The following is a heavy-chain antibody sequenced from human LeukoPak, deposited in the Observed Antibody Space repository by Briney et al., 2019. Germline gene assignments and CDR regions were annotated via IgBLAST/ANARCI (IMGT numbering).Heavy chain of an antibody. J-gene: IGHJ4*02. CDR1: GGTFSNYA. Sequence: SVKVSCKASGGTFSNYAISWVRQAPGQGLEWMGGIIPIFGTANYAQKFQGRVTITADESTSTAYMELSSLRSEDTAVYYCARGEVPPHYFDYWGQGTLVTVSS. V-gene: IGHV1-69*01. CDR3: ARGEVPPHYFDY. CDR2: IIPIFGTA.